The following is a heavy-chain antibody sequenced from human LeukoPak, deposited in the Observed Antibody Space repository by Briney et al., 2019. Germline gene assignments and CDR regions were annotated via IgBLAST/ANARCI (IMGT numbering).Heavy chain of an antibody. CDR3: AKVYGSGNYYFPDY. CDR1: GFTFSSYA. Sequence: GGSLRLSCAASGFTFSSYAMSWVRQAPGKGLEWVSAISGRGDSTYYADSVKGRFTISRDSSKNTLYLQMNSLRAEDTAVYYCAKVYGSGNYYFPDYWGQGTLATVSS. V-gene: IGHV3-23*01. CDR2: ISGRGDST. J-gene: IGHJ4*02. D-gene: IGHD3-10*01.